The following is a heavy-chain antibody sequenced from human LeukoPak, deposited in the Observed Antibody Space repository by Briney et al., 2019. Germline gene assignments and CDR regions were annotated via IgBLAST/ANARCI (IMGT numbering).Heavy chain of an antibody. CDR3: AREVVGYCSSSSCYDLDY. CDR1: GYTFTSYG. Sequence: APVKVSCKASGYTFTSYGISWVRQAPGQGLEWMGWISAYNGNTNYAQKLQGRVTMTTDTSTSTAYMELRSLRSDDTAVYYCAREVVGYCSSSSCYDLDYWGQGTLVTVSS. D-gene: IGHD2-2*01. V-gene: IGHV1-18*01. CDR2: ISAYNGNT. J-gene: IGHJ4*02.